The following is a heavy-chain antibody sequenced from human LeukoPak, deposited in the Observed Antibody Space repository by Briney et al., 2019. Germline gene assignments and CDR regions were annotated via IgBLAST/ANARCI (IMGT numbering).Heavy chain of an antibody. J-gene: IGHJ4*02. CDR3: ASSRLRFLEWLLTFDY. CDR1: GGSISSGSYY. Sequence: PSQTLSLTCTVSGGSISSGSYYWSWIRQPAGKGLEWIGRIYTSGSTNYNPCLKSRVTISVDTSKNQFSLKLSSVTAADTAVYYCASSRLRFLEWLLTFDYWGQGTLVTVSS. CDR2: IYTSGST. V-gene: IGHV4-61*02. D-gene: IGHD3-3*01.